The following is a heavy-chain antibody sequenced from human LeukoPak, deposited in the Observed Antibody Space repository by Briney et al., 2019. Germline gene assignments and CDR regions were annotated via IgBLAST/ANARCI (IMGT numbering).Heavy chain of an antibody. CDR2: IKEDGSVK. J-gene: IGHJ4*02. Sequence: GGSLRLSCAASGFTFSSYAMSWVRQAPGRGLEWVANIKEDGSVKNYVDSVKGRLTISRDNARNSVSLQMNSLRAEDTAMYYCGRDIVGGGDDYWGQGTLVTVSS. CDR1: GFTFSSYA. CDR3: GRDIVGGGDDY. V-gene: IGHV3-7*01. D-gene: IGHD2-21*02.